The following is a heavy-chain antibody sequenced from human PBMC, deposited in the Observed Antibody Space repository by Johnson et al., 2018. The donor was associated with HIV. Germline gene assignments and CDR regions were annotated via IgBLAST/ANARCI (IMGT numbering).Heavy chain of an antibody. CDR2: IKQDGSEN. J-gene: IGHJ3*02. CDR3: ARDRGPDATMVGDAFDI. V-gene: IGHV3-7*01. CDR1: GFTFSSYW. Sequence: DVQLVESGGGLVQPGGSLRLSCAASGFTFSSYWMSWVRQAPGKGLEWVANIKQDGSENHYVDSVKGRFTISRDNAKNSLYLQMNSLRAEDTAVYYCARDRGPDATMVGDAFDIWGQGTMVTVSS. D-gene: IGHD5-18*01.